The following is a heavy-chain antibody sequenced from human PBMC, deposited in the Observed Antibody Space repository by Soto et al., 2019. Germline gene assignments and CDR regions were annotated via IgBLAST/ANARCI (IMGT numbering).Heavy chain of an antibody. Sequence: QVQLLESGGGVVQPGRSLRLSCAASGFIFSSYAMHWVRQAPGKGLEWVAVISYGGNEKYYADSVEGRFTISRDNSKKMVYLQMNGLRPEDTAVYYCAKVSSDRGYYYFAMDVWGQGTTVTVSS. CDR3: AKVSSDRGYYYFAMDV. J-gene: IGHJ6*02. CDR2: ISYGGNEK. D-gene: IGHD3-10*01. CDR1: GFIFSSYA. V-gene: IGHV3-30*18.